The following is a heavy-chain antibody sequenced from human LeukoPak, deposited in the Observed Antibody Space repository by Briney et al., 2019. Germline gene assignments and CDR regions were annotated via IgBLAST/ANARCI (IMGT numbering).Heavy chain of an antibody. CDR2: ISSATTTI. Sequence: GGSLRLSCAASGFTFSAYSMNWVRQAPGKELEWISYISSATTTIHYADSVKGRFTISRDNAKNTLYLRMNSLRDEDTAVYYCANQEYYYGSGSYYNPLPFDYWGQGTQVTVSS. V-gene: IGHV3-48*02. CDR1: GFTFSAYS. J-gene: IGHJ4*02. D-gene: IGHD3-10*01. CDR3: ANQEYYYGSGSYYNPLPFDY.